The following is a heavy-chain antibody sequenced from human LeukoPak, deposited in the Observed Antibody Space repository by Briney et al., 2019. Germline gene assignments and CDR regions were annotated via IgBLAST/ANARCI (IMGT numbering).Heavy chain of an antibody. J-gene: IGHJ3*02. CDR3: AKGGYCSSTSCYTGAFDI. CDR1: GFTSSSYG. Sequence: GGSLRLSCAASGFTSSSYGMHWVRQAPGKGLEWVAVIWYDGSNKYYADSVKGRITISRDNSKNTLYLQMNSLRAEDTAVYYCAKGGYCSSTSCYTGAFDIWGQGTMVTVSS. D-gene: IGHD2-2*02. CDR2: IWYDGSNK. V-gene: IGHV3-33*06.